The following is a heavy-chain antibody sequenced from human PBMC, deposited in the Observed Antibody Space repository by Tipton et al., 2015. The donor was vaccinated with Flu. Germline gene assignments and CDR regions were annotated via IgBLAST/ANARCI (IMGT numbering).Heavy chain of an antibody. CDR3: ARPGGPAANNPFSYFDF. D-gene: IGHD2-2*01. V-gene: IGHV1-18*04. CDR1: GYSLTSYP. CDR2: ISGYSGTT. Sequence: QVQLVQSGGEVKKPGASVKVSCRASGYSLTSYPISWVRQAPGQGLEWMGWISGYSGTTNYAQNLQGRVTMTADTSTNTAYMELRSLKSDDTALYFCARPGGPAANNPFSYFDFWGQGTLVTVSS. J-gene: IGHJ4*02.